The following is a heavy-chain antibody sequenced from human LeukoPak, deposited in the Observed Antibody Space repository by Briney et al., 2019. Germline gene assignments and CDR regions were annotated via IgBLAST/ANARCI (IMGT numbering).Heavy chain of an antibody. Sequence: ASVKVSCKASGYTFTCYGISWVRQAPGQGREWMGWINSGNGNTKYLQKFQGRVTITRDTSASTASMDLSNLRSEETAVYSGVCGNYYKGGGFDSWGQGTLVTVSS. CDR3: VCGNYYKGGGFDS. D-gene: IGHD3-10*01. V-gene: IGHV1-3*01. CDR2: INSGNGNT. J-gene: IGHJ4*02. CDR1: GYTFTCYG.